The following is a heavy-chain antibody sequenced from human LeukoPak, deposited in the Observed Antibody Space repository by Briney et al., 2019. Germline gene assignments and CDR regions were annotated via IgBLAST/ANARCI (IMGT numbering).Heavy chain of an antibody. J-gene: IGHJ4*02. CDR1: GFTFRSYW. Sequence: GGSLRLSCAASGFTFRSYWMSWVRQAPGKGLEWVASMKQDGSEKYYVDSVKGRLTISRDNAKSSLYLQMNSLRAEDTAVYYCARDVTGYVDYWGQGTLVTVSS. V-gene: IGHV3-7*01. CDR3: ARDVTGYVDY. D-gene: IGHD1-1*01. CDR2: MKQDGSEK.